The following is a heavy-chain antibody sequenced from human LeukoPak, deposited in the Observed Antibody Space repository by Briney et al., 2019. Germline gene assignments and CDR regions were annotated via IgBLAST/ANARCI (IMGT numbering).Heavy chain of an antibody. CDR2: ISGDGGT. CDR3: ARYCGAASCYSGFDY. D-gene: IGHD2-15*01. Sequence: GGSLRLSSAASGFTFGSYVMSWLRQAPGKGPEWVSAISGDGGTYYADSVKGRFTISRDNSKNTLYLQMNSLGGEDTALYYCARYCGAASCYSGFDYWGQGTLVTVAS. V-gene: IGHV3-23*01. J-gene: IGHJ4*02. CDR1: GFTFGSYV.